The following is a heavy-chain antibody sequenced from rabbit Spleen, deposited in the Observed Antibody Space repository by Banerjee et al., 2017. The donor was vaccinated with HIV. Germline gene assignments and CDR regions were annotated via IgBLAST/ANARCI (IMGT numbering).Heavy chain of an antibody. CDR1: GFSFSSDYF. Sequence: QSLEESGGDLVKPGASLTLTCTASGFSFSSDYFMCWVRQAPGKGLEWIGCVYAGSSGNTYYASWAKGRFTMSKTSSTTVTLQMTSLTAADSATYFCARCRDGSYSYSTFKLWGPGTLVTVS. CDR2: VYAGSSGNT. CDR3: ARCRDGSYSYSTFKL. D-gene: IGHD7-1*01. J-gene: IGHJ4*01. V-gene: IGHV1S40*01.